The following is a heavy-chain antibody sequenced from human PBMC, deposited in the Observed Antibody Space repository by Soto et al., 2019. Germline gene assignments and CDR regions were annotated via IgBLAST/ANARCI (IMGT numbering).Heavy chain of an antibody. CDR3: ARVPGVVVSADDAVDS. Sequence: QVQLQESGPGLVKPSGTLSLTCAVSGGSVSSNTWWSWVRQSPGKGLEWMGEIYHSGSAHYNPSLKSRATIALDKSKNLGALRLTSVTAADTAVYYCARVPGVVVSADDAVDSWGPGTRVIVSS. J-gene: IGHJ3*02. V-gene: IGHV4-4*02. CDR1: GGSVSSNTW. CDR2: IYHSGSA. D-gene: IGHD2-21*02.